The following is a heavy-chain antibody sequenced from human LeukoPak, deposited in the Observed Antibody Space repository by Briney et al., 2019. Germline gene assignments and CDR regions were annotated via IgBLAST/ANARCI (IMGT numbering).Heavy chain of an antibody. D-gene: IGHD2-2*02. CDR2: INHSGST. CDR1: GGSFSGYY. Sequence: SETLSLTCAVYGGSFSGYYWSWIRQPPGKGLEWIGEINHSGSTNYNPSLKSRVTISVDTSKNQFSLELSSVTAADTAVYYCARGTYCSSTSCYMDWFDPWGQGTLVTVSS. CDR3: ARGTYCSSTSCYMDWFDP. V-gene: IGHV4-34*01. J-gene: IGHJ5*02.